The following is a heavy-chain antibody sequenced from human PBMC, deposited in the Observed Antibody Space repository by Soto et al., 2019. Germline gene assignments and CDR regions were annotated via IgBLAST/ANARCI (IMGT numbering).Heavy chain of an antibody. CDR2: IKSKTDGGTT. J-gene: IGHJ4*02. CDR1: GFTFSNAW. V-gene: IGHV3-15*01. CDR3: TTVRGTLGRRCGGYYFDY. D-gene: IGHD2-21*01. Sequence: GSLRLSCAASGFTFSNAWMSWVRQAPWKGLEWVGRIKSKTDGGTTDYAAPVKGRFTISRDDSKNTLYLQMNSLKTEDTVVYYWTTVRGTLGRRCGGYYFDYWGQGTLVTVSS.